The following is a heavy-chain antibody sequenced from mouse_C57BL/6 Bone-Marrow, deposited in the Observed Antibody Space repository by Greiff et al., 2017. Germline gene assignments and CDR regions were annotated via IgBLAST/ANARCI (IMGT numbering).Heavy chain of an antibody. CDR1: GFTFSNYW. V-gene: IGHV6-3*01. J-gene: IGHJ3*01. Sequence: EVKVEESGGGLVQPGGSMKLSCVASGFTFSNYWMNWVRQSPEKGLEWVAQIRLKSDNYATHYAESVKGRFTISRDDSKSSVYLQMNNLRAEDTGIYYCTDYDYLFAYWGQGTLVTVSA. CDR3: TDYDYLFAY. CDR2: IRLKSDNYAT. D-gene: IGHD2-4*01.